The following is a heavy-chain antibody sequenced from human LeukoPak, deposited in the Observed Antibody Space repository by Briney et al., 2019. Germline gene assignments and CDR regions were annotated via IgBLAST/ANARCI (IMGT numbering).Heavy chain of an antibody. CDR2: INHSGST. V-gene: IGHV4-34*01. Sequence: SETLSLTCDVYGGSFSDHYWKWIRQPPGKGLKWIGEINHSGSTNYKSSLKSRVTMSVDTSKNQFSLRLSSVTAADTAVYYCARSRFLNMSPLDYWGQGTLVTVSS. CDR1: GGSFSDHY. J-gene: IGHJ4*02. CDR3: ARSRFLNMSPLDY. D-gene: IGHD2/OR15-2a*01.